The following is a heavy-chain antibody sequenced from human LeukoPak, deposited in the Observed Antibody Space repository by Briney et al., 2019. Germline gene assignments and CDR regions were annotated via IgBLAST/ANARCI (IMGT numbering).Heavy chain of an antibody. D-gene: IGHD3-22*01. CDR2: INAGNGNT. V-gene: IGHV1-3*01. CDR1: GYTFTSYA. CDR3: ARLTYYYDSSGQNWFDP. Sequence: ASVKVSCKASGYTFTSYAMHWVRQAPGQRLEWMGWINAGNGNTKYSQKFQGRVTITRDTSASTAYMELSSLRSEDTAVYYCARLTYYYDSSGQNWFDPWGQGTLVIVSS. J-gene: IGHJ5*02.